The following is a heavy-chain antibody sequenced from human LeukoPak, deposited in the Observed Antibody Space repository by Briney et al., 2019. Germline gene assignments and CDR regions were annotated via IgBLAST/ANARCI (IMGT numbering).Heavy chain of an antibody. V-gene: IGHV3-66*01. D-gene: IGHD3-10*01. CDR1: GFTLSSNY. J-gene: IGHJ6*03. CDR3: ARCRGSGSYSSYYYYMDV. CDR2: IYSGGST. Sequence: GGSLRLSCAASGFTLSSNYMSWVRQAPGKGLEWVSVIYSGGSTYYSDSVKGRFTISRDNSKNTLYLQMNSLRAEDTAVYYCARCRGSGSYSSYYYYMDVWGKGTTVTISS.